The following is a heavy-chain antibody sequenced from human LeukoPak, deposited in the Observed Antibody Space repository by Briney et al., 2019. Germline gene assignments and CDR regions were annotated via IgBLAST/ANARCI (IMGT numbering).Heavy chain of an antibody. CDR1: GGSISSYY. CDR3: ARDKQLALDY. Sequence: SETLSLTCTVSGGSISSYYWSWIRQPPGKGLEWIGYIYYSGSTNYNPSLKSRVTISVDTSKNQFSLKLSSVTAADTAVYYCARDKQLALDYWGQGTLVTVSS. D-gene: IGHD6-6*01. J-gene: IGHJ4*02. V-gene: IGHV4-59*01. CDR2: IYYSGST.